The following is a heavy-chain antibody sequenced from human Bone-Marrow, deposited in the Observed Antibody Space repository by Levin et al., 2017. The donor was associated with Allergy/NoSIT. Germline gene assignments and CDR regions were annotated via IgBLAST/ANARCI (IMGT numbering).Heavy chain of an antibody. CDR2: IFPGDSDA. J-gene: IGHJ6*03. Sequence: GESLKISCQGSGYSFPGYYIAWVRQMPGKGLEWMGIIFPGDSDATYSPSFRDQVTFSVDKSTSTAYLQWSSLSASDTATYFCARRRSSSGGFFGEYSYYFMDVWGKGTTVTVSS. V-gene: IGHV5-51*01. D-gene: IGHD6-19*01. CDR3: ARRRSSSGGFFGEYSYYFMDV. CDR1: GYSFPGYY.